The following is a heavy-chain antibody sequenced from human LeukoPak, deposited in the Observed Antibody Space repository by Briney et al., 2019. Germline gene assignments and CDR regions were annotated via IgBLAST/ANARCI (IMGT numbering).Heavy chain of an antibody. V-gene: IGHV4-38-2*02. D-gene: IGHD6-19*01. J-gene: IGHJ4*02. CDR2: IYHSGNT. CDR1: DYSINSGYY. Sequence: PSETLSLTCTVSDYSINSGYYWGWIRQPPGKGLEWIGSIYHSGNTYYNPSLKSRVTISVDTSKNQFSLKLSSVTAADTAVYYCARASKQWLDYWGQGTLVTVSS. CDR3: ARASKQWLDY.